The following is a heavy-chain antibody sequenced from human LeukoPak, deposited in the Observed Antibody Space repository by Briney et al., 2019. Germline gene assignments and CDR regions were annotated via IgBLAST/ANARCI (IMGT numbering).Heavy chain of an antibody. CDR2: INHSGGT. Sequence: PSETLSLTCAVYGGSFSGYYWSWIRQPPGKGLEWIGEINHSGGTNYNPSLKSRVTISVDTSKNQFSLKLSSVTATDTAVYYCARFGAGSSGWYRRYAFDIWGQGTMVTVSS. CDR3: ARFGAGSSGWYRRYAFDI. J-gene: IGHJ3*02. D-gene: IGHD6-19*01. V-gene: IGHV4-34*01. CDR1: GGSFSGYY.